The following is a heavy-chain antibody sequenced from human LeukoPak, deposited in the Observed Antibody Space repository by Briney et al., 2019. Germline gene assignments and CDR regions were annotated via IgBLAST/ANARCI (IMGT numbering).Heavy chain of an antibody. J-gene: IGHJ3*02. D-gene: IGHD6-19*01. CDR3: ARAGSSGWYAFDI. CDR2: IYSGGNT. V-gene: IGHV3-66*01. CDR1: GFTVSSNY. Sequence: GGSLRLSCAASGFTVSSNYMAWVRQAPGKGLEWASVIYSGGNTYYADSVKGIFTISRDNSKNTLYLQMNSLRAEDTAVYYCARAGSSGWYAFDIWGQGTMVTVSS.